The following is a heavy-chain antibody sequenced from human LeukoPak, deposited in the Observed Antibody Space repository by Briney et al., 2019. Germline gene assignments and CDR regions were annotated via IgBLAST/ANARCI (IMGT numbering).Heavy chain of an antibody. Sequence: GGSLRLSCAASGFTFSSYWMHWVRQAPGKGLVWVSLINSDGSSTKFADSVKGRFTISRDNAKSTLYLQMNSLRAEDTAVYYCARGRDYGWGRLHYDSFDIWGQGTMVTVSS. J-gene: IGHJ3*02. D-gene: IGHD3-16*01. CDR2: INSDGSST. CDR3: ARGRDYGWGRLHYDSFDI. V-gene: IGHV3-74*03. CDR1: GFTFSSYW.